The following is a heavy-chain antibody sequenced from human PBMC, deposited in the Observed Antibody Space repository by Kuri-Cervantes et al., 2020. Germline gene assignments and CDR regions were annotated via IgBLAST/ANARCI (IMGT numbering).Heavy chain of an antibody. CDR1: GFTFSSYA. CDR3: ARGYSGWSFDI. J-gene: IGHJ3*02. V-gene: IGHV3-30*07. CDR2: ISYDGSNK. D-gene: IGHD6-19*01. Sequence: GGSLRLSCAASGFTFSSYAMHWVRQAPGKGLEWVAVISYDGSNKYYADSVKGRFTISRDNAKNSLYLQMSSLRAEDTAVYYCARGYSGWSFDIWGQGTMVTVSS.